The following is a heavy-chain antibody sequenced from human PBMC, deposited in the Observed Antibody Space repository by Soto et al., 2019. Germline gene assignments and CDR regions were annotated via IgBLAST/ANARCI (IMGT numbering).Heavy chain of an antibody. CDR3: ARGDDRVNRYDY. CDR1: GGSCSASY. J-gene: IGHJ4*02. V-gene: IGHV4-34*01. Sequence: LTCAVYGGSCSASYWSWLRQHPGKGLEWIGEINHSGSTNYNPSLKSRVTISVDTSKNQFSLKLSSVTAADTAVYYCARGDDRVNRYDYWGQGTLVTVSS. CDR2: INHSGST. D-gene: IGHD3-3*01.